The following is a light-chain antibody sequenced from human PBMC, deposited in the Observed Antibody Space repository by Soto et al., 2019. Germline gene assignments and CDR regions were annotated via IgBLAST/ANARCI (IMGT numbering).Light chain of an antibody. CDR3: QQYNSYSWT. Sequence: DIQMTQSPSTLSASVGDRVTITCRASQSISSWLAWYQQKPGKAPKLLIYDASSLESGVPSRFSGSGSGTEFTLTISSLQPDDFAPYYCQQYNSYSWTFGQGTKVAI. V-gene: IGKV1-5*01. CDR2: DAS. CDR1: QSISSW. J-gene: IGKJ1*01.